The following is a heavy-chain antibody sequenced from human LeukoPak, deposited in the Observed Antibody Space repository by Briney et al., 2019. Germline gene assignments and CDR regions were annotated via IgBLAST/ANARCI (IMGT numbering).Heavy chain of an antibody. J-gene: IGHJ4*02. Sequence: ASVTVSFKASVYTFTDHYMHWVRQAPGQGLEWMGWINPSSGDTIYAQKFQGRVTMTRDTSISTAYMELSRLQSDDTAIYYCARLASSYNGGQGARVTVS. CDR2: INPSSGDT. D-gene: IGHD5-24*01. CDR3: ARLASSYN. CDR1: VYTFTDHY. V-gene: IGHV1-2*02.